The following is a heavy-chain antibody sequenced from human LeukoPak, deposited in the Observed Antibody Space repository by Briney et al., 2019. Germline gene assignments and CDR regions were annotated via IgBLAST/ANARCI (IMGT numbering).Heavy chain of an antibody. J-gene: IGHJ4*02. V-gene: IGHV4-30-2*01. CDR2: IYHRGNT. CDR1: GGSISSGDYS. D-gene: IGHD2-15*01. Sequence: SQTLSLTCAVSGGSISSGDYSWSWIRQPPGKGLECIGFIYHRGNTYYYPSLKSRVTISLDRSKNQFSLKLSSVTAADTAVYYCARVGGGDCNGGSCFFQPFDNWGQGILVTVSS. CDR3: ARVGGGDCNGGSCFFQPFDN.